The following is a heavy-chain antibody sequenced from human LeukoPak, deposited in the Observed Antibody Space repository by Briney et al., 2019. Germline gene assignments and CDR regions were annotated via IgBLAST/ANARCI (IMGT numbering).Heavy chain of an antibody. V-gene: IGHV1-69*04. D-gene: IGHD3-22*01. Sequence: SVKVSCKASGGTFSSYAISWVRQAPGQGLEWMGRIIPIFGIANYAQKFQGRVTITADKSTSTAYMELSSLRPEDTAVYYCARADDSSGYSPPAGGMDVWGQGTTVTVSS. CDR3: ARADDSSGYSPPAGGMDV. CDR1: GGTFSSYA. CDR2: IIPIFGIA. J-gene: IGHJ6*02.